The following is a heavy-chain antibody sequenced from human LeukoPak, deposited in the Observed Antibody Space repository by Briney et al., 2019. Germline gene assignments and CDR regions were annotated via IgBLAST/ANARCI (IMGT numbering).Heavy chain of an antibody. D-gene: IGHD4-23*01. CDR1: GFTFSSYA. CDR3: ARDLYSGYDQDYGGNGGFDY. V-gene: IGHV3-30-3*01. J-gene: IGHJ4*02. CDR2: ISYDGSNK. Sequence: PGGSLRLSCAASGFTFSSYAMHWVRQAPGKGLEWVAVISYDGSNKYYADSVKGRFTISRDNSKNTLYLQMNSLRAEDTAVYYCARDLYSGYDQDYGGNGGFDYWGQGTLVTVSS.